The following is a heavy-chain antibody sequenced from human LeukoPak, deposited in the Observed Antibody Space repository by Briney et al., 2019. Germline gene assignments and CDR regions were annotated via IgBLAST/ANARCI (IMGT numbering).Heavy chain of an antibody. V-gene: IGHV3-23*01. CDR2: ISGGRTST. CDR3: AKAPVTSCRGAYCYPFDS. J-gene: IGHJ4*02. CDR1: GFTFSSYA. D-gene: IGHD2-21*01. Sequence: GGSLRLSCAASGFTFSSYAMSWVRQAPGKGLEWVSNISGGRTSTYYADSVKGRFTISRDNSKNTLYLQMNSLRAEDAAVYFCAKAPVTSCRGAYCYPFDSWGQGTLVTVSS.